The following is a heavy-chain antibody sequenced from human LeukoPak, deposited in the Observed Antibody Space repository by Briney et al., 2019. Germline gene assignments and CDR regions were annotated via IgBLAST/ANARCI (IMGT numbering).Heavy chain of an antibody. CDR1: GYTFTDYY. D-gene: IGHD4-17*01. CDR3: ARDNSYGDHNWFDP. CDR2: IIPTFGTA. V-gene: IGHV1-69*05. J-gene: IGHJ5*02. Sequence: SVKVSCKVCGYTFTDYYMHWVQQAPGQGLEWMGRIIPTFGTANYAQKFQGRVTITTDESTSTAYMELSSLRSEDTAVYYCARDNSYGDHNWFDPWGQGTLVTLSS.